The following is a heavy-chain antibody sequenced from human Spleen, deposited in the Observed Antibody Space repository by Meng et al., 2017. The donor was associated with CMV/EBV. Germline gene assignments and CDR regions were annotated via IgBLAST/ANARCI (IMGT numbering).Heavy chain of an antibody. CDR2: ISAYNGNT. D-gene: IGHD3-10*01. CDR3: ARDGVSSGSYYY. Sequence: ASVKVSCKASGYTFTSYDINWVRQATGQGLEWMGWISAYNGNTNYAQKLQGRVTMTTDTSTSTAYMELRSLRSDDTAVYYCARDGVSSGSYYYWGQGTLVTVSS. CDR1: GYTFTSYD. J-gene: IGHJ4*02. V-gene: IGHV1-18*01.